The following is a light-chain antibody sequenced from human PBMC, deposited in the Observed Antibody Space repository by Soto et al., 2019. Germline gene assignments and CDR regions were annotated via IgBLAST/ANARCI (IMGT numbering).Light chain of an antibody. V-gene: IGLV1-51*02. CDR1: SSNIGSDF. CDR3: AAWDTSLSGGV. Sequence: QSVLTQPPSVSAAPGQKVTISCSGSSSNIGSDFVSWYQQLPGTAAQLLIYENNKRPSGIPDRFSGSKSATSATLSITGLQAGDEDDYYCAAWDTSLSGGVFGGGTKLTVL. J-gene: IGLJ3*02. CDR2: ENN.